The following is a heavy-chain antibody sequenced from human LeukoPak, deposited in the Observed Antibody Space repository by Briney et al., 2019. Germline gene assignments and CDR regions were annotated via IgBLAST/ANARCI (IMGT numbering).Heavy chain of an antibody. CDR3: ASPFPFHTAMVPIYYYGMDV. J-gene: IGHJ6*02. Sequence: GASVKVSCKASGGTFSSYAISWVRQAPGQGLEWMGGIIPIFGTANYAQKFQGRVTITADESTSTACMELSSLRSEDTAVYYCASPFPFHTAMVPIYYYGMDVWGQGTTVTVSS. V-gene: IGHV1-69*13. CDR2: IIPIFGTA. D-gene: IGHD5-18*01. CDR1: GGTFSSYA.